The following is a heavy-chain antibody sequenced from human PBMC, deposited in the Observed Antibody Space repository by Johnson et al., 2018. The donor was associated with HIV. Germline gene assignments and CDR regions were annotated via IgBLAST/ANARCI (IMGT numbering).Heavy chain of an antibody. CDR3: ARGGYSDGLIRADTFNI. J-gene: IGHJ3*02. CDR1: GFPVSSSY. CDR2: ISSSGTTI. Sequence: QVQLVESGGGVVQPGGSLRLSCAASGFPVSSSYMSWVRQAPGKGLEWVSYISSSGTTIYYADSVKGRFTISRDNAKNSLYLQMNSLRAEDTAVYYWARGGYSDGLIRADTFNIWGQGTRVTVSS. V-gene: IGHV3-11*04. D-gene: IGHD5-24*01.